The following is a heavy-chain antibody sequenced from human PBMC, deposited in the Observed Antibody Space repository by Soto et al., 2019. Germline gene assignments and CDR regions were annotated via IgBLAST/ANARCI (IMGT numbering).Heavy chain of an antibody. J-gene: IGHJ4*02. CDR1: GYIFITYG. CDR3: ARDPPGNYDFDY. Sequence: ASVKVSCQASGYIFITYGISWVRQAPGQGLEWMGWIDAYNGNTNYEQKFQGRVTMTTDTSTGTAYMELRSLRSDDTAVYYCARDPPGNYDFDYWGQGTLVTVSS. D-gene: IGHD4-4*01. CDR2: IDAYNGNT. V-gene: IGHV1-18*01.